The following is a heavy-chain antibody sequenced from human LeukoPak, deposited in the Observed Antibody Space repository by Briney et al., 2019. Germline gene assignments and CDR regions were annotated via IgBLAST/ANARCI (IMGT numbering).Heavy chain of an antibody. Sequence: GGSLRLSCAASGFTFSNYAMHWVRQAPGKGLEWVAVISYDGSNKYYADSVKGRFTISRDNSKNTLYLQMNSLRAEDTAVYYCVREDSSSWCPDYWGQGTLVTVSS. CDR3: VREDSSSWCPDY. V-gene: IGHV3-30*04. CDR2: ISYDGSNK. J-gene: IGHJ4*02. CDR1: GFTFSNYA. D-gene: IGHD6-13*01.